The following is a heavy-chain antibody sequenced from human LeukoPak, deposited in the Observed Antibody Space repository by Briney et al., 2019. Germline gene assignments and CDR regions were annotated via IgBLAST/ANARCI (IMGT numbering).Heavy chain of an antibody. CDR1: GGSISSGGYS. Sequence: NPSETLSLTCAVSGGSISSGGYSWSWIRQPPGKGLEWIGYIYHSGSTYYNPSLKSRVTISVDRSKNQFSLKLSSVTAADTAVYYCAGYCYSSSSEPYYYYYYGMDVWGQGTTVTVSS. V-gene: IGHV4-30-2*01. J-gene: IGHJ6*02. CDR3: AGYCYSSSSEPYYYYYYGMDV. D-gene: IGHD6-6*01. CDR2: IYHSGST.